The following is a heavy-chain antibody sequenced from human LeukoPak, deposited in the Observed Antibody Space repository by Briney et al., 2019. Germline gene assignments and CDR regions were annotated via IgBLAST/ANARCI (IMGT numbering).Heavy chain of an antibody. V-gene: IGHV3-11*04. Sequence: PGGSLRLSCAASGFTFSDYYMSWIRQAPGKGLEWVSYISSSGSTIYYADSVKGRFTISRDNAKNSLYLQMNSLRAEDTAVYYCATTPPVVAASWVWNYYYYMDVWGKGTTVTVSS. D-gene: IGHD2-15*01. CDR3: ATTPPVVAASWVWNYYYYMDV. CDR1: GFTFSDYY. CDR2: ISSSGSTI. J-gene: IGHJ6*03.